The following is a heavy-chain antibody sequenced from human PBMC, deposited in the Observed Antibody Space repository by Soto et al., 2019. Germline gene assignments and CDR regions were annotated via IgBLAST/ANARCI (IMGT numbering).Heavy chain of an antibody. CDR3: ARGLAAAGTNYYYGMEV. CDR2: IGTAGDT. CDR1: VFTFSSYD. Sequence: GGSLRLSCAASVFTFSSYDMHWVRQATGKGLEWVSAIGTAGDTYYPGSVKGRFTVSRENAKNSLYLQMNSLRAGDTAVYYCARGLAAAGTNYYYGMEVWGQGTTVTVSS. V-gene: IGHV3-13*01. D-gene: IGHD6-13*01. J-gene: IGHJ6*02.